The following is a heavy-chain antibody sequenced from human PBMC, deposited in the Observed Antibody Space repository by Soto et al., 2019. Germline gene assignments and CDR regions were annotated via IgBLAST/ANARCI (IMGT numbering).Heavy chain of an antibody. D-gene: IGHD3-10*01. CDR3: ARAGAALVRGSIGGFDY. J-gene: IGHJ4*02. CDR2: INHSGTV. V-gene: IGHV4-34*01. CDR1: GGAFNGYY. Sequence: QVHLQQWGAGLLKPSETLSLTCAVNGGAFNGYYWTWIRQSPGKGLQWIGEINHSGTVDYNPSLKSRDTFSIGMSTKQFSLTLTSVAAADTAVYYWARAGAALVRGSIGGFDYWGQGTLVTVSS.